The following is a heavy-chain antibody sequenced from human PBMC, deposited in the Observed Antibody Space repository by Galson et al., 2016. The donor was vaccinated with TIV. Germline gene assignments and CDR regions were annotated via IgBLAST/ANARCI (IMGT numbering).Heavy chain of an antibody. D-gene: IGHD3-9*01. Sequence: SVKVSCKASGHSFLTYDINWVRQATGQGLEWMGWMNPNTGKTGYAQKFQGRVTMTRNISVSTAYMELSGLRSEDTAVYYCARDRPHILTGSDVDYWGQGTLVTVSS. CDR1: GHSFLTYD. CDR3: ARDRPHILTGSDVDY. V-gene: IGHV1-8*02. J-gene: IGHJ4*02. CDR2: MNPNTGKT.